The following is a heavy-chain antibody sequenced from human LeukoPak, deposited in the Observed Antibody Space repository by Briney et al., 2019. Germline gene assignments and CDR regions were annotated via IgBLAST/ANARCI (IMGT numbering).Heavy chain of an antibody. J-gene: IGHJ4*02. CDR3: ARDQTYYDFWSGYSGY. CDR1: GFTFSNYY. Sequence: GGSLRLSCAASGFTFSNYYMSWIRQAPGKGLEWVSYISSSGSTIYYADSVKGRFTISRDNAKNSLYLQMNSLRAEDTAVYYCARDQTYYDFWSGYSGYWGQGTLVTVSS. D-gene: IGHD3-3*01. CDR2: ISSSGSTI. V-gene: IGHV3-11*04.